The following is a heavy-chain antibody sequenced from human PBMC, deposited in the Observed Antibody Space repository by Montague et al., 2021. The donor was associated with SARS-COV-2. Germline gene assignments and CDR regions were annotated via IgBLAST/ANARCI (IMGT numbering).Heavy chain of an antibody. CDR1: GGSITSSSYY. Sequence: SETLSLTCTVSGGSITSSSYYWSWLRQPPGKGLEWIGSIYYSGSTYYNPSLKSRVTISVDTSKNQFSLKLSSVTAADTAVYYCARHLDYCSSTSCYEGRFDPWGQGTLVTVSS. J-gene: IGHJ5*02. CDR3: ARHLDYCSSTSCYEGRFDP. CDR2: IYYSGST. V-gene: IGHV4-39*01. D-gene: IGHD2-2*01.